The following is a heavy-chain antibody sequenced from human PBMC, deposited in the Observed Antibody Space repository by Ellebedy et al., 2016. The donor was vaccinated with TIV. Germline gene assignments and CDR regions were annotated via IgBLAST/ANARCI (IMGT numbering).Heavy chain of an antibody. J-gene: IGHJ6*03. V-gene: IGHV1-18*04. Sequence: ASVKVSCXASGYTLFYYGINWVRQAPGQGLEWMGWINTYNGNTDYAQKFQGRVTMTTDTSTGTAYMELRSLTSDDTAVYYCARAPFKGSSGWYNPTYYYYHIDVWGSGTTVTVSS. CDR2: INTYNGNT. CDR3: ARAPFKGSSGWYNPTYYYYHIDV. CDR1: GYTLFYYG. D-gene: IGHD6-19*01.